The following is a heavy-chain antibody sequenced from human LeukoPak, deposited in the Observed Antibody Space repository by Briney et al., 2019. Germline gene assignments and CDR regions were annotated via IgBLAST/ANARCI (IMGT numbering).Heavy chain of an antibody. V-gene: IGHV4-34*01. D-gene: IGHD3-22*01. CDR1: GGSFSGYY. CDR2: INHSGNT. CDR3: ARGTYYDTSGYYYHY. J-gene: IGHJ4*02. Sequence: SETLSLTCAVYGGSFSGYYWSWIRQPPGKGLEWIGEINHSGNTNYNPSLKSRVTISVDTSKNQFSLKLSSVTAADTAVYCCARGTYYDTSGYYYHYWGQGTLVTVSS.